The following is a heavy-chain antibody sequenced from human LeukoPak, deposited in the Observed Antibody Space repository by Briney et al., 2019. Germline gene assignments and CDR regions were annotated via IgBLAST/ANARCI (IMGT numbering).Heavy chain of an antibody. Sequence: GSSVKVSCKASGGTFSSYAISWVRQAPGQGLEWVGGIIPIFGTANYAQKFQGRVTITTDESTSTAYMELSSLRSEDTAVYYCARVSGIRLKYSSSSGDYFDYWGQGTLVTVSS. CDR2: IIPIFGTA. CDR1: GGTFSSYA. V-gene: IGHV1-69*05. CDR3: ARVSGIRLKYSSSSGDYFDY. D-gene: IGHD6-6*01. J-gene: IGHJ4*02.